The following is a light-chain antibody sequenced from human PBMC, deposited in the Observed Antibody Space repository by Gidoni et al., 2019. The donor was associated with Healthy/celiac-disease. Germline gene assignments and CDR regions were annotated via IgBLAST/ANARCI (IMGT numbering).Light chain of an antibody. CDR1: QSISSH. CDR2: AAS. J-gene: IGKJ1*01. Sequence: DIKMTQSPSSLSASVGDSVTITCRASQSISSHLNWYQQKPGKAPKLLIYAASSLQSGVPSRFSGSGSGTDFTLTSSSLQPEDVATYYCQQSYSTLWTFGQGTKVEIK. CDR3: QQSYSTLWT. V-gene: IGKV1-39*01.